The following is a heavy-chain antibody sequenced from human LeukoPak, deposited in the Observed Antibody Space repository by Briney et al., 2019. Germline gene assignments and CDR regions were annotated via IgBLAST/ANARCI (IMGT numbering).Heavy chain of an antibody. V-gene: IGHV3-23*01. J-gene: IGHJ4*02. Sequence: GGSLRLSCAASGFTFSTYAMNWVRQAPWKGLEWVSAISGSSGSTYYADSVKGRFTISRDNSKNTLYLQMNSPRAEDTAVYYCAKDDGWVQYANWGQGTLVTVSS. CDR3: AKDDGWVQYAN. CDR2: ISGSSGST. CDR1: GFTFSTYA. D-gene: IGHD5-24*01.